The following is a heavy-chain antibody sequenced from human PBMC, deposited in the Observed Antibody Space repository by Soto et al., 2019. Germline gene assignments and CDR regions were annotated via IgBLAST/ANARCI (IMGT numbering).Heavy chain of an antibody. CDR1: GGTFSSYA. CDR2: IIPIFGTA. Sequence: SVKVSCKASGGTFSSYAISWVRQAPGQGLEWMGGIIPIFGTANYAQKFQGRVTITADESTSTAYMELSSLRSEDTAVYYCARAYCSSTSCYYYGMDVWGQGTTVTVSS. CDR3: ARAYCSSTSCYYYGMDV. J-gene: IGHJ6*02. V-gene: IGHV1-69*13. D-gene: IGHD2-2*01.